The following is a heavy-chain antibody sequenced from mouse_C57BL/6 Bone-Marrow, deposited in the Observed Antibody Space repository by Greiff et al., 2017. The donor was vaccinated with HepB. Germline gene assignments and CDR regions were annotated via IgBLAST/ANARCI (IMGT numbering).Heavy chain of an antibody. CDR3: ARAPYYYAMDY. Sequence: VKLQESGAELARPGASVKLSCKASGYTFTSYGISWVKQRTGQGLEWIGEIYPRSGNTYYNEKFKGKATLTADKSSSTAYMELRSLTSEDSAVYFCARAPYYYAMDYWGQGTSVTVSS. V-gene: IGHV1-81*01. J-gene: IGHJ4*01. CDR2: IYPRSGNT. CDR1: GYTFTSYG.